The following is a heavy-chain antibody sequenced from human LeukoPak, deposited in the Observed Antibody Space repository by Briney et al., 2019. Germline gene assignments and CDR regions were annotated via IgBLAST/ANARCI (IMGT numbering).Heavy chain of an antibody. J-gene: IGHJ6*04. CDR1: GGSFSGYY. D-gene: IGHD6-19*01. V-gene: IGHV4-34*01. CDR2: INHSGST. CDR3: ARGGGWHYYYYGMDV. Sequence: PSETLSLTCAVYGGSFSGYYWSWIRQPPGKGLEWIGEINHSGSTNYNPSLKSRVTIPVDTSKNQFSLKLSSVTAAETGVYYCARGGGWHYYYYGMDVWGKGTTVTVSS.